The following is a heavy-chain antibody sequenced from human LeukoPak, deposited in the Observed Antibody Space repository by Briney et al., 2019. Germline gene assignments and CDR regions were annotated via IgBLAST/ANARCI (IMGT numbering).Heavy chain of an antibody. J-gene: IGHJ4*02. D-gene: IGHD6-6*01. V-gene: IGHV3-23*01. CDR3: TRSSMAALAVDS. CDR2: ISGSGAGT. Sequence: PGGSLRLSCAASGFTFSSYAMSWVRQAPGKGLEWVSTISGSGAGTYFADSVKGRFTISRDNSENTLYLQMNSLRAEDTAVYYCTRSSMAALAVDSWGQGTLVTVSS. CDR1: GFTFSSYA.